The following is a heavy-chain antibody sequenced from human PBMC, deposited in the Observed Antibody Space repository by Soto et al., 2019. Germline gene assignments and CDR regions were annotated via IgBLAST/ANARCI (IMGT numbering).Heavy chain of an antibody. D-gene: IGHD3-10*01. CDR2: ISWNSGRI. V-gene: IGHV3-9*01. J-gene: IGHJ4*02. Sequence: EVQLVQYGGGWVQPGRSLRLSCGASGFTFDDYGMHWVRQAPGKGLEWVSSISWNSGRIGYADSVKGRFTISRDNVKNSLYLTMNSLRAEDTALYYCARSGEFSASDYFGFWGQGTLVTVSS. CDR1: GFTFDDYG. CDR3: ARSGEFSASDYFGF.